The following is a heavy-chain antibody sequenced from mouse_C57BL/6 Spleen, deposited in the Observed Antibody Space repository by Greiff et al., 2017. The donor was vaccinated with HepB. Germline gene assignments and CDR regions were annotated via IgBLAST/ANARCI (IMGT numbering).Heavy chain of an antibody. D-gene: IGHD3-3*01. Sequence: VQLQQSGAELVKPGASVKLSCKASGYTFTSYWMQWVKQRPGQGLEWIGEIDPSDSYTNYNQKFKGKATLTVDTSSSTAYMQLSSLTSEDSAVYYCARGGQLDYWGQGTTLTVSS. CDR1: GYTFTSYW. CDR3: ARGGQLDY. CDR2: IDPSDSYT. V-gene: IGHV1-50*01. J-gene: IGHJ2*01.